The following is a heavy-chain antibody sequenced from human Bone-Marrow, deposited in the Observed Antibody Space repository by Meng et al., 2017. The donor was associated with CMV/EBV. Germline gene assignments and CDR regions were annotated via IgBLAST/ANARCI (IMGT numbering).Heavy chain of an antibody. J-gene: IGHJ5*02. CDR3: ARSNFRFVRVDP. Sequence: TGSGGSISSSSYYWGWIRQPTGKGLEWIGSIYYSGSTYYNPSLKSRVTISVDTSKNQFSLKLSSVTAADTAVYYCARSNFRFVRVDPWGQGTLVTVSS. CDR1: GGSISSSSYY. V-gene: IGHV4-39*01. CDR2: IYYSGST. D-gene: IGHD3-3*01.